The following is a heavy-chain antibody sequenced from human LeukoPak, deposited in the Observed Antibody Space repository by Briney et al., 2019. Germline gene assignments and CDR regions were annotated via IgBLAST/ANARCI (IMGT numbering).Heavy chain of an antibody. CDR2: ISYDGSNK. J-gene: IGHJ4*02. CDR3: AKEHYYDSSGYYPSFDY. Sequence: GRSLRLSCAASGFTFSSYGMHWVRQAPGKGLEWVAVISYDGSNKYYADSVKGRFTISRDNSKNTLYLQMNSLRAEDTAVYYCAKEHYYDSSGYYPSFDYWGQGTLATVSS. D-gene: IGHD3-22*01. CDR1: GFTFSSYG. V-gene: IGHV3-30*18.